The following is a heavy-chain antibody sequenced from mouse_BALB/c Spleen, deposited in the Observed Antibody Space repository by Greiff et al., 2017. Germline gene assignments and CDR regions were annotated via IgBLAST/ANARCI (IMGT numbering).Heavy chain of an antibody. D-gene: IGHD2-4*01. Sequence: EVKLMESGGGLVKPGGSLKLSCAASGFTFSSYAMSWVRQTPEKRLEWVATISSGGSYTYYPDSVKGRFTISRDNAKNTLYLQMSSLRSEDTAMYYCARLITTPYYFDYWGQGTTLTVSS. V-gene: IGHV5-9-3*01. J-gene: IGHJ2*01. CDR1: GFTFSSYA. CDR2: ISSGGSYT. CDR3: ARLITTPYYFDY.